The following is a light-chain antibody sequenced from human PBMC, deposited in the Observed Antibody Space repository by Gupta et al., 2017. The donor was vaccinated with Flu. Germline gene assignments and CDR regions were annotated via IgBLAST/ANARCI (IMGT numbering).Light chain of an antibody. J-gene: IGKJ1*01. Sequence: PATLSVSPGERATLSCRASQSIASNLAWYQQKPGQAPSLLIYGASTRASGVSDRFSGSGFGTEFTLTVSSLQSEEFAVYYCRQENNCPRTFGQGTKVEIK. CDR1: QSIASN. CDR3: RQENNCPRT. CDR2: GAS. V-gene: IGKV3-15*01.